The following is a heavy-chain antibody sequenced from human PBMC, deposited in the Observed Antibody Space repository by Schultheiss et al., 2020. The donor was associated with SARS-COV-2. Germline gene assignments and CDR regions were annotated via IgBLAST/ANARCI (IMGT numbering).Heavy chain of an antibody. CDR3: ARRYYYDSSGYYYVYYFDY. CDR2: ISSSSSYI. CDR1: GFTFSSYS. D-gene: IGHD3-22*01. Sequence: GGSLRLSCAASGFTFSSYSMNWVRQAPGKGLEWVSSISSSSSYIYYADSVKGRFTISRDNSKNTLYLQMNSLRAEDTAVYYCARRYYYDSSGYYYVYYFDYWGQGTLVTVSS. V-gene: IGHV3-21*01. J-gene: IGHJ4*02.